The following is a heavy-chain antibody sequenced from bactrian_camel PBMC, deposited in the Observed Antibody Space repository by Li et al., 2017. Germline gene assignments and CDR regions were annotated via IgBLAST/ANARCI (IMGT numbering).Heavy chain of an antibody. D-gene: IGHD4*01. J-gene: IGHJ4*01. Sequence: HVQLVESGGGLVQPGGSLRLSCAGIGFTFSTEYISWVRLAPGKGLEWMAGINSDGTYSAYIDSVKGRFTITRDDGKSTAYLHINTLQSEDTALYYCAAGYSDYGKYWGQGTQVTVS. CDR2: INSDGTYS. V-gene: IGHV3-2*01. CDR1: GFTFSTEY. CDR3: AAGYSDYGKY.